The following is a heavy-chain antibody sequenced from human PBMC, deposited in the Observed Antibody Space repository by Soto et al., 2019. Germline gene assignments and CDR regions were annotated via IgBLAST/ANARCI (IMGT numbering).Heavy chain of an antibody. Sequence: PGGSLRLSCAASGFTFSSYGMHWVRQAPGKGLEWVAVISYDGSNKYYADSVKGRFTISRDNSKNTLYLQMNSLRAEDTAVYYCAKDLGATTHIDYWGQGT. J-gene: IGHJ4*02. CDR1: GFTFSSYG. CDR2: ISYDGSNK. D-gene: IGHD1-26*01. CDR3: AKDLGATTHIDY. V-gene: IGHV3-30*18.